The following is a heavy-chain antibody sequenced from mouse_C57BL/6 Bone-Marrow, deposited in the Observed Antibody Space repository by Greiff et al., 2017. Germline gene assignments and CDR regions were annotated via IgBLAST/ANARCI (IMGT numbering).Heavy chain of an antibody. CDR2: IYPSDSET. V-gene: IGHV1-61*01. D-gene: IGHD4-1*01. J-gene: IGHJ2*01. CDR1: GYTFTSYW. Sequence: VQLQQSGAELVRPGSSVKLSCKASGYTFTSYWMDWVKQRPGQGLEWIGNIYPSDSETHYNQKFKDKATLTVDKSSSTAYMQLSSLTSEDSAVYYCARRWDRYYFDYWGQGTTLTVSS. CDR3: ARRWDRYYFDY.